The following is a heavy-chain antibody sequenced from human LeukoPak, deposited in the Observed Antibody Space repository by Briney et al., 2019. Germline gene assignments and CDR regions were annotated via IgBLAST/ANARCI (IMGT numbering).Heavy chain of an antibody. CDR2: INPKSGGT. V-gene: IGHV1-2*06. CDR3: AISTSPYVIEVWTNGPLDY. CDR1: GYTFTGYY. D-gene: IGHD3-22*01. J-gene: IGHJ4*02. Sequence: VASVKVSCKASGYTFTGYYRHWVRQAPGQGLERMGRINPKSGGTNYAQEFQGRVTMTRDTSINTAYMELSRVRSDDTAVYYCAISTSPYVIEVWTNGPLDYWGQGTLVTVSS.